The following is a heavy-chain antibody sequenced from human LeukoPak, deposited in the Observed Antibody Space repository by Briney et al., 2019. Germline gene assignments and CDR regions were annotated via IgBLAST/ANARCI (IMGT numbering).Heavy chain of an antibody. CDR2: INPNSGGT. Sequence: GASVKVSCKASGYTFTGYYMHWVRQDHGQGLEWMGWINPNSGGTNYAQKFQGRVTMTRDTSISTAYMELSRLRSDDTAVYYCARDSREYCGGDCPFNYWGQGTLVTVSS. CDR1: GYTFTGYY. CDR3: ARDSREYCGGDCPFNY. V-gene: IGHV1-2*02. J-gene: IGHJ4*02. D-gene: IGHD2-21*02.